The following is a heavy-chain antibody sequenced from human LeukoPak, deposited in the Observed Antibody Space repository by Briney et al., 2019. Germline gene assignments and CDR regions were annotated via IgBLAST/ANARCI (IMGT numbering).Heavy chain of an antibody. CDR3: AKDSKRWKTYYYESGSYYFES. J-gene: IGHJ4*02. V-gene: IGHV3-30*02. CDR2: IRYDGSNK. D-gene: IGHD3-10*01. CDR1: GFTFNTYG. Sequence: QPGGSLRLSCAASGFTFNTYGMHWVRQAPGKGLEWVAFIRYDGSNKYYADSVKGRFTISRDNSKNTLYLQMNSLRAGDTAVYYCAKDSKRWKTYYYESGSYYFESWGQGTLVTVSS.